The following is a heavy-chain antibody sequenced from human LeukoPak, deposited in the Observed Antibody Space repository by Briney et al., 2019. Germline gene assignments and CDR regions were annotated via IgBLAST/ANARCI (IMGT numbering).Heavy chain of an antibody. CDR3: ARGGSGYDSFYYYGMDV. CDR1: GGSISSYY. J-gene: IGHJ6*02. V-gene: IGHV4-59*01. Sequence: SEPLSLTCTVSGGSISSYYWSWIRQPPGKGLQWIGCMYDSGSTNYNPSLKSRVTISVDTSKNQFSLKLSSVTAADTAVYYCARGGSGYDSFYYYGMDVWGQGTTVTVSS. D-gene: IGHD5-12*01. CDR2: MYDSGST.